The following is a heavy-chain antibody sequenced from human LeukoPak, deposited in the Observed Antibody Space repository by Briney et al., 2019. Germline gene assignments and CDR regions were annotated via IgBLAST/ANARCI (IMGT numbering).Heavy chain of an antibody. CDR1: GYTFTGYY. Sequence: ASVKVSCKASGYTFTGYYMHWVRQAPGQGLEWMGRINPNSGGTNYAQKFQGRVTMTRDTSISTAYMELSRLTSDDTAVYYCAKDAGASGCDYWGRGTLVTVSS. D-gene: IGHD6-19*01. CDR3: AKDAGASGCDY. CDR2: INPNSGGT. V-gene: IGHV1-2*06. J-gene: IGHJ4*02.